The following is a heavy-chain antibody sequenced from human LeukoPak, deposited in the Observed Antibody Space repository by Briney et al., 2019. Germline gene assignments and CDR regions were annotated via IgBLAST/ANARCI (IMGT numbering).Heavy chain of an antibody. CDR3: ARALEGCSSTSCHSSYPRYYYYYMDV. CDR1: GYTFTGYY. D-gene: IGHD2-2*01. Sequence: ASVKVSCKASGYTFTGYYMHWVRQAPGQGLEWMGWIKPNSGGTNYAQKFQGRVTMTRDTSISTAYMELSRLRSDDTAVYYCARALEGCSSTSCHSSYPRYYYYYMDVWGKGTTVTISS. J-gene: IGHJ6*03. V-gene: IGHV1-2*02. CDR2: IKPNSGGT.